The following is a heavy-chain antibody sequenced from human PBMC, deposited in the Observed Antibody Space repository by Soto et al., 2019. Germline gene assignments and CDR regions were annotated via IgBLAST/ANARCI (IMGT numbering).Heavy chain of an antibody. J-gene: IGHJ5*02. Sequence: QVQLQESGPGLVKPLQTLSLTCTVSGGSISSGDYYWSWIRQHPGKGLEWIGYIYYSGSTYYNPTMKGRGYISGGTSKTQFSLKVSSVTAADTAGYYCARVFGYCGGACVMDWFDPWGQGTLVTVSS. CDR3: ARVFGYCGGACVMDWFDP. CDR1: GGSISSGDYY. V-gene: IGHV4-31*03. CDR2: IYYSGST. D-gene: IGHD2-21*02.